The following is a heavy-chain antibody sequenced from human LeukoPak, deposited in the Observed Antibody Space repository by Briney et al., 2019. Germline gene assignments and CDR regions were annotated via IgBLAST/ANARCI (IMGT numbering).Heavy chain of an antibody. D-gene: IGHD6-19*01. CDR2: VYYTGST. V-gene: IGHV4-59*01. CDR3: TKATKWLAFDD. CDR1: GGSFSGYY. J-gene: IGHJ4*02. Sequence: SETLSLTCAVYGGSFSGYYWSWIRQPPGKGLEWIGYVYYTGSTNYNPSLKSGVTISIDTSKNQLSLHLASVTAADTAVYYCTKATKWLAFDDWGRGTLVTVSS.